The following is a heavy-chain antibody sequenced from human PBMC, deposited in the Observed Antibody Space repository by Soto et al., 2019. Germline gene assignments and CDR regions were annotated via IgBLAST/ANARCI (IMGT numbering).Heavy chain of an antibody. D-gene: IGHD1-20*01. V-gene: IGHV1-18*01. CDR3: ARSNWDEINEDAFDI. J-gene: IGHJ3*02. CDR2: ISAYNGNT. CDR1: GYTFTSYG. Sequence: GASVKVSCKASGYTFTSYGISWVRQAPGQGLEWMGWISAYNGNTNYAQKLQGRVTMTTDTSTSTAYMELRSLRSDDTAVYYCARSNWDEINEDAFDIWGQGTMVTVSS.